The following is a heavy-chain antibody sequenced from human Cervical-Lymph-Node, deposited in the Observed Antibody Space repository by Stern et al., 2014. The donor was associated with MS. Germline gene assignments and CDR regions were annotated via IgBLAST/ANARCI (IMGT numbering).Heavy chain of an antibody. CDR2: ISGSGGNT. CDR1: GFTFSDYA. Sequence: VQLVESGGDLVQPGMSLRLSCAPSGFTFSDYAMSWIRQAPGKGLEWISSISGSGGNTFYADSVKGRFTISRDNSKNTLDLQMNSLRAEDSALYYCTKGFTVTGTGYGVDVWGQGTTVTVSS. J-gene: IGHJ6*02. D-gene: IGHD6-19*01. V-gene: IGHV3-23*04. CDR3: TKGFTVTGTGYGVDV.